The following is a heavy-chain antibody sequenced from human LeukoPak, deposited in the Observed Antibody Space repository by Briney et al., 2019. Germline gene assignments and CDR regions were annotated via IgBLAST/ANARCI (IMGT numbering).Heavy chain of an antibody. CDR3: ATNALLVPSTFDS. V-gene: IGHV4-59*12. Sequence: PSETLSLTCSVSGSSISDSYWSWIRQPPGKQMEGIGFVSDRGGTTYNPSLRSRVNISLDTSQNQFSLKVTSVTAADTAVYYCATNALLVPSTFDSWGRGTLVIVSS. CDR1: GSSISDSY. D-gene: IGHD6-6*01. CDR2: VSDRGGT. J-gene: IGHJ4*02.